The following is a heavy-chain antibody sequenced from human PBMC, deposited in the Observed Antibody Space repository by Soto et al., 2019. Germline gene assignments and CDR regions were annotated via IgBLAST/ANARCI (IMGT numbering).Heavy chain of an antibody. Sequence: ASVKVSCKASGYTFTSYGISWVRQAPGQGLEWMGWISAYNGNTKYSQKFQGRVTITRDTSASTAYMELSSLRSEDTAVYYCARPHSNYDDNWFDPWGQGTLVTVSS. CDR3: ARPHSNYDDNWFDP. V-gene: IGHV1-18*01. D-gene: IGHD4-4*01. CDR2: ISAYNGNT. CDR1: GYTFTSYG. J-gene: IGHJ5*02.